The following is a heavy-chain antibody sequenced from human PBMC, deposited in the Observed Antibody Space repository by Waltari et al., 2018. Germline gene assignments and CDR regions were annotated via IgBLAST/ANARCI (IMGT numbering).Heavy chain of an antibody. CDR2: ISSSSSTI. Sequence: EVQLVESGGGLVQPGGSLRLSCAASGFTFSSYSMNWVRQAPGKGLEWVSYISSSSSTIYYADSVKGRFTISRDNAKNSLYLQMNSLRAEDTAVYYCARRPGFVVVVADGYYYMDVWGKGTTVTVSS. CDR1: GFTFSSYS. V-gene: IGHV3-48*04. D-gene: IGHD2-15*01. CDR3: ARRPGFVVVVADGYYYMDV. J-gene: IGHJ6*03.